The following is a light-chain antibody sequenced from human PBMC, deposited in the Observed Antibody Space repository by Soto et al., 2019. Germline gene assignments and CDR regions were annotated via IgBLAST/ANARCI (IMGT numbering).Light chain of an antibody. CDR3: MQALQTPPYT. J-gene: IGKJ2*01. CDR2: LGS. V-gene: IGKV2-28*01. Sequence: DIVMTQSPLSLPVTPGEPASISCRSSQSLLHSNGYNYLDWYLQKPGQSPHLLIYLGSNRASGVPDRFSGRGSGTDFTLNISRVEAEDVGIYYCMQALQTPPYTFGQGTKLEIK. CDR1: QSLLHSNGYNY.